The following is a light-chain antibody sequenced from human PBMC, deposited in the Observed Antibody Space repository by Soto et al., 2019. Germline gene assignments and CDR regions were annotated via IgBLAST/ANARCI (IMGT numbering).Light chain of an antibody. CDR2: DVS. CDR3: CSYAGSYTHVV. Sequence: QSALTQPRSVSGSPGQSVTISCTGTSSDVGGYNYVSCYQQHPGKAPKLMIYDVSKRPSGVPDRFSGSKSGNTASLTISGLQAEDEADYYCCSYAGSYTHVVFGGGTQLTVL. CDR1: SSDVGGYNY. V-gene: IGLV2-11*01. J-gene: IGLJ2*01.